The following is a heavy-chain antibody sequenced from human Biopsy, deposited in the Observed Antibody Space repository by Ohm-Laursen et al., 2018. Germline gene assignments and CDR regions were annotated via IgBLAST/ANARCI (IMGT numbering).Heavy chain of an antibody. CDR2: ISGGGTI. CDR3: ARDTRWSPYSMDV. D-gene: IGHD4-23*01. Sequence: SLRLSCAASGFSFSDYHVRWIRQAPGRGLEWVSYISGGGTIYYGDSMKARVTISRDNAKNSLYLQMHSLRAEDTAVYYCARDTRWSPYSMDVWGQGTTVTVSS. CDR1: GFSFSDYH. J-gene: IGHJ6*02. V-gene: IGHV3-11*01.